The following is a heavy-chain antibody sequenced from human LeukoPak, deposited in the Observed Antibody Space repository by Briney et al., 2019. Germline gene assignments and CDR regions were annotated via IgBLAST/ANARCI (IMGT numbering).Heavy chain of an antibody. CDR1: GFTFSSYG. V-gene: IGHV3-30*02. Sequence: GGSLSLSCTASGFTFSSYGMHWVRQAPGKGLEWVAIIQYDGSNKHYVDSVQGRFTISRDNAKNSLYLQMESLRAEDTAVYYCAKDTGSPADAITMEDNAFDIWGQGTMVTVSS. D-gene: IGHD3-3*01. CDR3: AKDTGSPADAITMEDNAFDI. J-gene: IGHJ3*02. CDR2: IQYDGSNK.